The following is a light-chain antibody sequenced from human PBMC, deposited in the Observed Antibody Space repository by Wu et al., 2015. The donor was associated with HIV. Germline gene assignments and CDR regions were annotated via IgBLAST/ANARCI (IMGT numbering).Light chain of an antibody. CDR1: QSVSSTS. J-gene: IGKJ1*01. V-gene: IGKV3-20*01. CDR3: HHYGSSPWT. CDR2: GTS. Sequence: EIVLTQSPGALSLSPGQRATLSCTASQSVSSTSLAWYQQKFGLAPRLLIYGTSYRATDIPDKFSGSGSGTDFTLTIDTLEPEDCAVYYXHHYGSSPWTFGQGTKVE.